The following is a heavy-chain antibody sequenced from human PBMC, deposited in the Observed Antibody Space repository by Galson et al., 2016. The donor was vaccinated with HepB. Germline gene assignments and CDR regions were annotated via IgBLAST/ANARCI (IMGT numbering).Heavy chain of an antibody. Sequence: TLSLTCAVSGGSISSGDNSWSWIRQPPGKGLEWIGYIHHSGRTYYNPSLKSQVNISVDRSKNQFSLNLSSVTAADTAVYYCARVVVVATFRWGKKKEEYYFDYWGQGTLVTVSS. CDR2: IHHSGRT. J-gene: IGHJ4*02. V-gene: IGHV4-30-2*01. CDR1: GGSISSGDNS. D-gene: IGHD2-15*01. CDR3: ARVVVVATFRWGKKKEEYYFDY.